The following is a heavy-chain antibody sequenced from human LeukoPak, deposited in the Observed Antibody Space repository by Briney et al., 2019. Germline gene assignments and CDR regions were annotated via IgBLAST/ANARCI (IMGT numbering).Heavy chain of an antibody. Sequence: PGGSLRLSCAASGFTVSSNYMSWVRQAPGEGLEWVSVIYSGGSTYYADSVKGRFTISRDNSKNTLYLQMNSLRAEDTAVYYCARGLMIGRRGFDPWGQGTLVTVSS. V-gene: IGHV3-53*01. CDR2: IYSGGST. CDR3: ARGLMIGRRGFDP. J-gene: IGHJ5*02. CDR1: GFTVSSNY. D-gene: IGHD3-22*01.